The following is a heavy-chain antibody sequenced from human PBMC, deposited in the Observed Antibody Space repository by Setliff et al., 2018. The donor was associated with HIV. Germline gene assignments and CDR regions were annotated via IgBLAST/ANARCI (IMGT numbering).Heavy chain of an antibody. J-gene: IGHJ4*02. V-gene: IGHV1-18*01. CDR1: GYTFINYG. CDR2: ISAYNGNT. Sequence: GASVKVSCKAFGYTFINYGISWVRQAPGQGLEWMGWISAYNGNTNYAQKVQGRVTMTTDTSTSTAYVELRSLRSDDTAVYYCARSEGQWLRPEGALCDYWGQGTLVTVSS. D-gene: IGHD5-12*01. CDR3: ARSEGQWLRPEGALCDY.